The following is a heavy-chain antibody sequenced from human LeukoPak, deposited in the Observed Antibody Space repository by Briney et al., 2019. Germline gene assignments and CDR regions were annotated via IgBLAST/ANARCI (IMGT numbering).Heavy chain of an antibody. J-gene: IGHJ6*03. CDR1: GYTFDIYG. CDR2: IATYNGET. Sequence: ASVKVSCKASGYTFDIYGIAWVRQAPGQGLEWMGWIATYNGETDYAQNLQGRVTMTTDLSTGTAYMELRSLRSDDTAVYYCARVYNSYYYYMDVWGKGTPVTVSS. D-gene: IGHD1-14*01. CDR3: ARVYNSYYYYMDV. V-gene: IGHV1-18*01.